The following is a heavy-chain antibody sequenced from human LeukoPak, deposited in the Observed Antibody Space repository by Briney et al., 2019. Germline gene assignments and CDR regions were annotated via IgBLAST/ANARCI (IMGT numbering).Heavy chain of an antibody. CDR1: GESFSGYY. Sequence: SETLSLTCAVYGESFSGYYWSWIRQPPGKGLEWIGEINHSGSTNYNPSLKSRVTISVDTSKNQFSLKLSPVTAADTAVYYCAGIAAGFNWFDPWGQGTLVTVSS. V-gene: IGHV4-34*01. CDR3: AGIAAGFNWFDP. D-gene: IGHD6-13*01. J-gene: IGHJ5*02. CDR2: INHSGST.